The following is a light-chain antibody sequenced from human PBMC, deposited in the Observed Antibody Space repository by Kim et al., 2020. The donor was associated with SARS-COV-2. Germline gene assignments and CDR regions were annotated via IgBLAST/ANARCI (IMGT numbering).Light chain of an antibody. CDR3: QHNNTYRT. V-gene: IGKV1-5*03. J-gene: IGKJ1*01. Sequence: DIQMTQSPSTLSASVGDRVTITCRASQSVSTWLAWYQQKQGKAPKLLIYKASSLETGVPSRFSGSGSGTEFNLTISSLEPDDFATYYFQHNNTYRTFGPGTKVDIK. CDR2: KAS. CDR1: QSVSTW.